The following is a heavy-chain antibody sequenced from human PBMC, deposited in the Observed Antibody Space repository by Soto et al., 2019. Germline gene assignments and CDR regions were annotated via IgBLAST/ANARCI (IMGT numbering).Heavy chain of an antibody. Sequence: QLQLPESRPGLVKPSETLSLTCTVSGGSISSSSYYWGWIRQPPGKGLEWIGSIYYSGRTYYNPSLKSRGTISVDTSKNQLSLKLSSVTAADAAVYYCARQYSGYESDYWGQGTLVTVSS. CDR1: GGSISSSSYY. D-gene: IGHD5-12*01. J-gene: IGHJ4*02. CDR2: IYYSGRT. CDR3: ARQYSGYESDY. V-gene: IGHV4-39*01.